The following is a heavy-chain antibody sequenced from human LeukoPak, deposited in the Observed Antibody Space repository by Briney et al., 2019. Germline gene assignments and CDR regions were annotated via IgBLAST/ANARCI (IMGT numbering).Heavy chain of an antibody. D-gene: IGHD3-22*01. V-gene: IGHV4-38-2*02. CDR2: IYHSGST. J-gene: IGHJ4*02. CDR1: GYSISSGYY. CDR3: ARIESGYYDSFDY. Sequence: SETLSLTCTVSGYSISSGYYWGWIRQPPGQGLEWIGSIYHSGSTNYNPSLKSRVTISVDTSKNQFSLKLSSVTAADTAVYYCARIESGYYDSFDYWGQGTLVTVSS.